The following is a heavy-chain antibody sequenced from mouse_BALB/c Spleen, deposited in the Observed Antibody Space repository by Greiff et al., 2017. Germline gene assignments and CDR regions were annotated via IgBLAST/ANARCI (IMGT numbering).Heavy chain of an antibody. CDR1: GFTFSSYA. V-gene: IGHV5-9-3*01. CDR3: ARHGDPWFAY. CDR2: ISSGGSYT. D-gene: IGHD3-3*01. J-gene: IGHJ3*01. Sequence: EVQGVESGGGLVKPGGSLKLSCAASGFTFSSYAMSWVRQTPEKRLEWVATISSGGSYTYYPDSVKGRFTISRDNAKNTLYLQMSSLRSEDTAMYYCARHGDPWFAYWGQGTLVTVSA.